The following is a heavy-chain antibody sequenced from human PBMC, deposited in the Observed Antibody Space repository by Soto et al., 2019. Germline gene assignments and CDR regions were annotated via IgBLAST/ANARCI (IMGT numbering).Heavy chain of an antibody. CDR1: GYTFTSYY. D-gene: IGHD5-12*01. V-gene: IGHV1-46*01. Sequence: AASVKVSCKASGYTFTSYYMHWVRQAPGQGLEWMGIINPSGGSTSYAQKLQGRVTMTRDTSTSTVYMELSSLKSEDTAVYYCARSVVATTPYYYYGMDVWGQGTTVTVSS. J-gene: IGHJ6*02. CDR2: INPSGGST. CDR3: ARSVVATTPYYYYGMDV.